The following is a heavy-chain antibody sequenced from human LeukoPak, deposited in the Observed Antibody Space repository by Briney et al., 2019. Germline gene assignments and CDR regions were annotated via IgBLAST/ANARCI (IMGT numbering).Heavy chain of an antibody. V-gene: IGHV4-39*01. CDR3: ARHEAYGYSYDSTGYRGAFDI. CDR2: IYYSGST. J-gene: IGHJ3*02. D-gene: IGHD3-22*01. CDR1: GGSISSISFY. Sequence: SETLSLTCTVSGGSISSISFYWGWIRQPPGKGLEWIGSIYYSGSTYYNPSLKSRVTISLDTSKDQFSLKLRSVTAADTAVYYCARHEAYGYSYDSTGYRGAFDIWGQGTMVTVSS.